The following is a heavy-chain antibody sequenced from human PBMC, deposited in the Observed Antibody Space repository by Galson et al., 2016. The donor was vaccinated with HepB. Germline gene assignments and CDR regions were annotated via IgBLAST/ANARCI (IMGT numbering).Heavy chain of an antibody. CDR3: VADHGGLDCFDF. CDR2: FSGRGDST. D-gene: IGHD4-23*01. Sequence: SLRLSCAATGFTFNTYAMAWVRQAPGKGLEWVSGFSGRGDSTYYAGSVKGRFTISRDNSKSTLYLQMSSLRVEDTALYYCVADHGGLDCFDFWGQGTMVTVSS. V-gene: IGHV3-23*01. J-gene: IGHJ3*01. CDR1: GFTFNTYA.